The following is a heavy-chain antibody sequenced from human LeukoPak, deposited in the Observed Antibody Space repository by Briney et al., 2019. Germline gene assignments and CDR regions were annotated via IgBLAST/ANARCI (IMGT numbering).Heavy chain of an antibody. Sequence: ASVTVSCKASGYTFTSYYTHWVRQAPGQGLEWMGIINPSGGSTSYAQKFQGRVTMTRDTSTSTVYMELSSLRSEDTAVYYCASYYYDSSGHPFFDPWGQGTLVTVSS. D-gene: IGHD3-22*01. CDR1: GYTFTSYY. J-gene: IGHJ5*02. CDR2: INPSGGST. CDR3: ASYYYDSSGHPFFDP. V-gene: IGHV1-46*01.